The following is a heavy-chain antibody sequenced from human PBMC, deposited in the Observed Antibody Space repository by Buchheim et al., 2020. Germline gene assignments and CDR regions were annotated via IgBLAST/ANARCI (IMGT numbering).Heavy chain of an antibody. Sequence: VQLVESGGGLVQPGGSLRLSCAASGFTFSAYSMNWVRQAPGRGLEWVSYITSGSSTIYYADSVKGRFTFSRDNAKNSLYLQMNSLRDEDTAVYYCARGRGGTSLFDYWGQGTL. J-gene: IGHJ4*02. V-gene: IGHV3-48*02. CDR2: ITSGSSTI. D-gene: IGHD1-7*01. CDR1: GFTFSAYS. CDR3: ARGRGGTSLFDY.